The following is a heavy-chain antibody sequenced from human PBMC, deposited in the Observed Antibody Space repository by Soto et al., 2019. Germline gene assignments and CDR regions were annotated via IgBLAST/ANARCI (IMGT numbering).Heavy chain of an antibody. D-gene: IGHD6-13*01. J-gene: IGHJ5*02. CDR2: ISSNGGST. CDR3: ARELRYSSSWYWFDP. CDR1: GFTFSSYA. V-gene: IGHV3-64*01. Sequence: PGGSLRLSCAASGFTFSSYAMHWVRQAPGKGLEYVSAISSNGGSTYYANSVKGRFTISRDNSKNTLYLQMGSLRAEDMAVYYCARELRYSSSWYWFDPWGQGTLVTVSS.